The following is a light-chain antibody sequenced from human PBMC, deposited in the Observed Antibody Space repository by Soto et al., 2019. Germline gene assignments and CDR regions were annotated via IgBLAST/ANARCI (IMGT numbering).Light chain of an antibody. V-gene: IGKV1-39*01. CDR1: QSISSY. J-gene: IGKJ4*01. CDR2: AAS. Sequence: DIQMTQSPCSLSASVGDRVTITCRASQSISSYLNWYQQKPGKAPKLLIYAASSLQSGVPSRFSGSGSGTDFTLTISSLQPEDFATYYCQQSYSTPLTLGGGTKVEIK. CDR3: QQSYSTPLT.